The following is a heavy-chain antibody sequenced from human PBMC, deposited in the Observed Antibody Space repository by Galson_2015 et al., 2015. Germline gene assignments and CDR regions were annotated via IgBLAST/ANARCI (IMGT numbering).Heavy chain of an antibody. J-gene: IGHJ4*02. CDR1: GFTFSSYG. V-gene: IGHV3-33*01. Sequence: SLRLSCAASGFTFSSYGMHWVRQAPGKGLEWVAVIWYDGSNKYYADSVKGRFTISRDNSKNTLYLQMNSLRAEDTAVYYCARLGAASYFDYWGQGTLVTVSS. CDR3: ARLGAASYFDY. CDR2: IWYDGSNK. D-gene: IGHD3-16*01.